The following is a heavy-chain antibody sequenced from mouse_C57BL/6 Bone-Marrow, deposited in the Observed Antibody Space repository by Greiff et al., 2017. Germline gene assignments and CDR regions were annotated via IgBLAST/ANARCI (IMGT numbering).Heavy chain of an antibody. D-gene: IGHD1-1*01. CDR2: IWSDGST. V-gene: IGHV2-6-1*01. CDR3: ARQSDDYASSYNYAMDY. J-gene: IGHJ4*01. CDR1: GFSLTSSG. Sequence: VQVVESGPGLLAPSQSLSITSTLSGFSLTSSGVHLVRQPPGKGLEWLVVIWSDGSTTYNSALKSRLSISKDNSKSQVFLKMNSLQTDDTAMYYCARQSDDYASSYNYAMDYWDQGTSASVPS.